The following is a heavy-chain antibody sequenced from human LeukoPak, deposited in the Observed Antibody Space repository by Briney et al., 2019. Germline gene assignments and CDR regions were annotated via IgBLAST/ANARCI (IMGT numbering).Heavy chain of an antibody. CDR3: ARGVTTGTTRPRNWFDP. D-gene: IGHD1-1*01. CDR1: GYTFTSYG. J-gene: IGHJ5*02. Sequence: ASVKVSCKASGYTFTSYGISWVRQAPGQGLEWMGWISAYNANTNYAQKLQCRVTMTTDTSTSTAYMELRSLRSDDTAVYYCARGVTTGTTRPRNWFDPWGQGTLVTVSS. V-gene: IGHV1-18*01. CDR2: ISAYNANT.